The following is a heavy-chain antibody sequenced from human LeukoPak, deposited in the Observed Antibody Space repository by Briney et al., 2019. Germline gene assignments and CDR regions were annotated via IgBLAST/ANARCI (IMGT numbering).Heavy chain of an antibody. CDR2: VSPRGDT. CDR1: GFTFNIYA. V-gene: IGHV3-23*01. D-gene: IGHD4-17*01. CDR3: AKGGASVTRYVDY. J-gene: IGHJ4*02. Sequence: GGSLRLSCLASGFTFNIYAMDWVRQAPGQGLKWVSAVSPRGDTHYADSVRGRFTISRDNSQNTLYLQMNSLRPEDTAVYYCAKGGASVTRYVDYWGQGTLVTVSS.